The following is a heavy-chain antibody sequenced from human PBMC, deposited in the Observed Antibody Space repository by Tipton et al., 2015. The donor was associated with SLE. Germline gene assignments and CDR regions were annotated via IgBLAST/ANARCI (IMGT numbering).Heavy chain of an antibody. CDR2: INHSGNT. V-gene: IGHV4-34*01. CDR1: GGSFSGNH. J-gene: IGHJ6*04. D-gene: IGHD1-26*01. CDR3: ARWVDPPEGV. Sequence: TLSLTCAVYGGSFSGNHWSWIRQPPGKGLEWIGEINHSGNTNYNPSLKSRVTISVDTSKNQFSLKLSSVTAADTAVYYCARWVDPPEGVWGKGTTVTVSS.